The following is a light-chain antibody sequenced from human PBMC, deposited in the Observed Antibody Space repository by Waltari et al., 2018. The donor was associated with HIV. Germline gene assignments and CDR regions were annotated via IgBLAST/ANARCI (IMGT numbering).Light chain of an antibody. Sequence: EIVVTQVPAALYVSPGERASLSCIASQSVSTNLAWYHQVSGQAPRLLISDSSNRATGVPDRFSGSGSGTHFTLTISSLQSEDSGVYYCQQYSDWPRAFGLGTKVEV. J-gene: IGKJ1*01. CDR3: QQYSDWPRA. CDR1: QSVSTN. CDR2: DSS. V-gene: IGKV3-15*01.